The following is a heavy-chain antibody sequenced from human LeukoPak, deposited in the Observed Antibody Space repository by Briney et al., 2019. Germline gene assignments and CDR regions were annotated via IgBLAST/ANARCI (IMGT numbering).Heavy chain of an antibody. Sequence: SETLSLTCTVSGGSISSYYWSWIRQPPGKGLEWIGYIYYSGSTNYNPSLKSRVTISVGTSKNQFSLKLSSVTAADTAVYYCARDILTGYSDYWGQGTLVTVSS. V-gene: IGHV4-59*01. J-gene: IGHJ4*02. CDR1: GGSISSYY. CDR3: ARDILTGYSDY. CDR2: IYYSGST. D-gene: IGHD3-9*01.